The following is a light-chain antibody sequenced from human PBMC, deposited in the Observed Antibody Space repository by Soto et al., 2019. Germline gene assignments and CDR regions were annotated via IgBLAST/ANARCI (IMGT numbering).Light chain of an antibody. CDR1: KGISSA. J-gene: IGKJ5*01. CDR3: HPFTSYPLT. V-gene: IGKV1-13*02. CDR2: DAS. Sequence: AIQLTQSPSSLSASVGDRVTITCRASKGISSALACYQQKPGQAPKLLIYDASSLASGVPSMFSGSGSETDFTLTLSSLQPEDFATYYCHPFTSYPLTFGQGTRLEI.